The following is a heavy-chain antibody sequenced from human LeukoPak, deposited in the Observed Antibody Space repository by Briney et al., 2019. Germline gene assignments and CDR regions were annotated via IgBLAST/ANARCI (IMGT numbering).Heavy chain of an antibody. Sequence: GGSLTLSCAASGFTFISYWLHWVRQAPGKGLVWVSRINSDGSSTTYADSVEGRFTISRDNAKNTLYLQMNSLRAEDTAVYHCARDGYNLDTFSTRGPGTMVTVSS. CDR3: ARDGYNLDTFST. CDR1: GFTFISYW. J-gene: IGHJ3*01. V-gene: IGHV3-74*01. D-gene: IGHD5-24*01. CDR2: INSDGSST.